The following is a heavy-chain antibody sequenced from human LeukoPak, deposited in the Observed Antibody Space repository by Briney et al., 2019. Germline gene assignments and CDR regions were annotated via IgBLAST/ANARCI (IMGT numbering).Heavy chain of an antibody. CDR1: GFTFSSYA. Sequence: GGSLRLSCAASGFTFSSYAMSWVRQAPGKGLEWVSAISGSGGSTYYADSVKGRFTISRDNSKNTLYLQMNSLRAEDTAVYYCAKGGSRITIFGVAINWFDPWGQGTLVTVSS. D-gene: IGHD3-3*01. J-gene: IGHJ5*02. V-gene: IGHV3-23*01. CDR2: ISGSGGST. CDR3: AKGGSRITIFGVAINWFDP.